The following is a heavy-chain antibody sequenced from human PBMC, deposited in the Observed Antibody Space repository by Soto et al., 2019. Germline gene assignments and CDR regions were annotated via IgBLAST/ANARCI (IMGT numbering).Heavy chain of an antibody. CDR3: ARGFTMIPYRVPFDI. Sequence: SETLSLTCAVYGGSFSGYYWSWIRQPPGKGLEWIGEINHSGSTNYNPSLKSRVTISVDTSKNQFSLKLSPVTAADTAVYYCARGFTMIPYRVPFDIWGQGTMVTV. V-gene: IGHV4-34*01. J-gene: IGHJ3*02. CDR1: GGSFSGYY. D-gene: IGHD3-22*01. CDR2: INHSGST.